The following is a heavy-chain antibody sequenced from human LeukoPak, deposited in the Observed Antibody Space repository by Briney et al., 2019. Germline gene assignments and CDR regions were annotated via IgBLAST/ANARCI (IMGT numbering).Heavy chain of an antibody. CDR2: TYYSGST. CDR3: ARDREPQWDYYYMDV. Sequence: SETLSLTCTVSGGSISSYYWSWIRQPPGKGLEWIGYTYYSGSTNYNPSLKSRVTISVDMSKNQFSLKLSSVTAADTAVYYCARDREPQWDYYYMDVWGKGTTVTVSS. J-gene: IGHJ6*03. D-gene: IGHD1-26*01. V-gene: IGHV4-59*01. CDR1: GGSISSYY.